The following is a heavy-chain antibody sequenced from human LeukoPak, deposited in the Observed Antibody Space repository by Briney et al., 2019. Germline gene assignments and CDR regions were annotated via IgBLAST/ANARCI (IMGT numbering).Heavy chain of an antibody. CDR2: ISGRSSHV. CDR3: GRAFPPLRTSSAGDL. D-gene: IGHD3-16*01. V-gene: IGHV3-21*01. J-gene: IGHJ1*01. CDR1: GFSFSDYD. Sequence: GGSLRLSCSASGFSFSDYDMNWVRQAPGKGLEWVSAISGRSSHVYYGESVKGRYTISRDNAKNSLYLQLDSLGVEDTAVYYCGRAFPPLRTSSAGDLWGQGTLVTVSS.